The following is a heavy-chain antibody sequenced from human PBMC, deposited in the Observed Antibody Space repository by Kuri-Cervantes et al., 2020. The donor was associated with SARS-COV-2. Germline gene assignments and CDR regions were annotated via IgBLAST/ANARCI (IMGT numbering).Heavy chain of an antibody. J-gene: IGHJ4*02. D-gene: IGHD4-23*01. V-gene: IGHV1-18*01. CDR2: INTYNGNT. CDR1: GYTFTSYG. Sequence: ASVKVSCKASGYTFTSYGISWVRQAPGRGLQWVGSINTYNGNTNYAQILQGRVTMTTDTSTSTAFMELRGLRSFDTAVYYCARSHTLYGGNSSPWDYWVQGTLVTVSS. CDR3: ARSHTLYGGNSSPWDY.